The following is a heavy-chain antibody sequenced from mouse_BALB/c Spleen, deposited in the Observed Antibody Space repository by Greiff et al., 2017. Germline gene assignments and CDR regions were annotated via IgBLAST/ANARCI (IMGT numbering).Heavy chain of an antibody. CDR2: IDPSDSYT. J-gene: IGHJ2*01. D-gene: IGHD2-2*01. CDR3: ARGLRREGYFDY. V-gene: IGHV1-69*02. Sequence: VQLQQPGAELVKPGASVKLSCKASGYTFTSYWMHWVKQRPGQGLEWIGEIDPSDSYTNYNQKFKGKATLTVDKSSSTAYMQLSSLTSEDSAVYYCARGLRREGYFDYWGQGTTLTVSS. CDR1: GYTFTSYW.